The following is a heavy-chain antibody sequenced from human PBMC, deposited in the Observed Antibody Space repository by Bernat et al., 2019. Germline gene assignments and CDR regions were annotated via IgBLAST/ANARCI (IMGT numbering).Heavy chain of an antibody. CDR3: AKDCNDGPFDY. J-gene: IGHJ4*02. CDR2: ISYDGSNK. Sequence: VQLVESGGGVVQPGRSLRLSCAASGFTFSSYGMHWVRQAPGKGLEWVAVISYDGSNKYYADSVKGRFTISRDNSKNTLYLQMNSLRAEDTAVYYCAKDCNDGPFDYWGQGTLVTVSS. V-gene: IGHV3-30*18. CDR1: GFTFSSYG. D-gene: IGHD1-1*01.